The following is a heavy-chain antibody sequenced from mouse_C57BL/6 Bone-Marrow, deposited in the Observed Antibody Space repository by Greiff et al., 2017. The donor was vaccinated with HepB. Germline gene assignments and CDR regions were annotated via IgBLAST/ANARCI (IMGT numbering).Heavy chain of an antibody. V-gene: IGHV1-81*01. CDR2: IYPRSGNT. CDR1: GYTFTSYG. CDR3: ARGGYDYDDAMDY. Sequence: VKLMESGAELARPGASVKLSCKASGYTFTSYGISWVKQRTGQGLEWIGEIYPRSGNTYYNEKFKGKATLTADKSSSTAYMELRSLTSEDSAVYFCARGGYDYDDAMDYWGQGTSVTVSS. J-gene: IGHJ4*01. D-gene: IGHD2-4*01.